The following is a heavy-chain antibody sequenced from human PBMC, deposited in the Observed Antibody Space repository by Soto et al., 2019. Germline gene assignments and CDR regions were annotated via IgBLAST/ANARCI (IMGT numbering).Heavy chain of an antibody. Sequence: PSETLSLTCAVYGGSFSGYYWRWIRQPPGKGLEWIGEINHSGSTNYNPSLKSRVTISVDTSKSQFSLKLSSATAADTGTYYCASERSFARPAGWFEPWGQGTHVTVS. CDR1: GGSFSGYY. J-gene: IGHJ5*02. V-gene: IGHV4-34*01. CDR2: INHSGST. D-gene: IGHD6-13*01. CDR3: ASERSFARPAGWFEP.